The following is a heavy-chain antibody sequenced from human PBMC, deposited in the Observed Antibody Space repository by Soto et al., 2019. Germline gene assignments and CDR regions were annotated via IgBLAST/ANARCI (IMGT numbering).Heavy chain of an antibody. D-gene: IGHD6-13*01. CDR1: GFTFSSYA. Sequence: PGGSLRLSCAASGFTFSSYAMSWVRQAPGKGVEWVSAISGRGGSTYYADSVKGRFTISRDNSKNTLYLQMNSHRAEDTAVYYCAKDVVVYTRYSSSWYSSSEYFQHWGQGTLVTVSS. CDR2: ISGRGGST. J-gene: IGHJ1*01. V-gene: IGHV3-23*01. CDR3: AKDVVVYTRYSSSWYSSSEYFQH.